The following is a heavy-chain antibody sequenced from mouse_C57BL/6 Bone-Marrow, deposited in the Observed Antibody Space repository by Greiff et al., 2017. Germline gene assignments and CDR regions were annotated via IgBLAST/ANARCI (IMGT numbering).Heavy chain of an antibody. D-gene: IGHD1-1*01. CDR2: IDPEDGET. Sequence: EVQLKESGAELVKPGASVKLSCTASGFNIKDYYMHWVKQRTEQGLEWIGRIDPEDGETKYAPKFQGKATITADTSSNTAYLQLSSLTSEDTAVYYCARSPYGSSPYWYFDVWGTGTTVTVSS. CDR3: ARSPYGSSPYWYFDV. CDR1: GFNIKDYY. V-gene: IGHV14-2*01. J-gene: IGHJ1*03.